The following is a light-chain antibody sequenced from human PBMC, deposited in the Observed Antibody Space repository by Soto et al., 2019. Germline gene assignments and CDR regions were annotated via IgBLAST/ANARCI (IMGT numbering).Light chain of an antibody. CDR3: SSYTSSSTLSTYV. CDR2: DVS. Sequence: QSGLTQPASVSGSPGQSITISCTGTSSDVGGYNYVSWYQHHPGKAPKLMIYDVSNRPSGVSNRFSGSKSGNTASLIISGLQAEDEADYYCSSYTSSSTLSTYVFGTGTKVTV. V-gene: IGLV2-14*03. J-gene: IGLJ1*01. CDR1: SSDVGGYNY.